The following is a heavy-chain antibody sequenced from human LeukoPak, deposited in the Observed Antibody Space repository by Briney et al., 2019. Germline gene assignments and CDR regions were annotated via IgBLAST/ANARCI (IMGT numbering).Heavy chain of an antibody. CDR1: GGSISHSNYY. D-gene: IGHD1-26*01. CDR2: IYYNGNT. CDR3: ATGGELLDAFDI. Sequence: KPSETLSLTCTVSGGSISHSNYYWVWIRQPPGKGLEWIGSIYYNGNTYYSPSLKSRVTISVDKSKNQFSLKLSSVTAADTAVYYCATGGELLDAFDIWGQGTMVTVSS. V-gene: IGHV4-39*07. J-gene: IGHJ3*02.